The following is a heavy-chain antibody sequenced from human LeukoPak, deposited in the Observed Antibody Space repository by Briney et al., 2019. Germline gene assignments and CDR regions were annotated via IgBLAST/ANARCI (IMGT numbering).Heavy chain of an antibody. D-gene: IGHD5-18*01. V-gene: IGHV4-4*07. J-gene: IGHJ2*01. CDR3: ARDRGYSYGYWYFDL. CDR2: MYTSGSG. CDR1: GASISIYY. Sequence: SETLSLTCTVSGASISIYYWSWIRQPAGKGLEWIGRMYTSGSGNYSPSLKSRVTMSVDTSKNQFSLKLSSVTAADTAVYYCARDRGYSYGYWYFDLWGRGTLVTVSS.